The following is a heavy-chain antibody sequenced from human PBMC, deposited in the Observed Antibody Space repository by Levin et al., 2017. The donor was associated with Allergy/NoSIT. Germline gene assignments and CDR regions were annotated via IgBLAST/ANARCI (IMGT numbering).Heavy chain of an antibody. D-gene: IGHD1-26*01. V-gene: IGHV3-72*01. CDR1: GFTFSDHY. Sequence: GESLKISCAASGFTFSDHYLDWVRQAPGKGLEWLGRSRAKGVTYTTEYAASVRGRFTVSRDNSKNSVYLQMNSLKDEDTAVYYCTSGNEGKVLDYWGQGTLVTVSS. J-gene: IGHJ4*02. CDR3: TSGNEGKVLDY. CDR2: SRAKGVTYTT.